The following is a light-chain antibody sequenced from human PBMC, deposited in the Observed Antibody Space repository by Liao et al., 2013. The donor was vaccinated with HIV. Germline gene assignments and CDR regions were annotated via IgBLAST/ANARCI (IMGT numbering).Light chain of an antibody. CDR2: QDF. CDR1: RLGDKF. V-gene: IGLV3-1*01. Sequence: SYDLTQPPSVSVSPGQTASITCSGDRLGDKFVSWYQQKPGQSPLVVIYQDFKRPSGIPERFSGSNSGNTATLTISGTQAMDEADYYCQTWDFNNNYVLGGGTTVSVL. J-gene: IGLJ1*01. CDR3: QTWDFNNNYV.